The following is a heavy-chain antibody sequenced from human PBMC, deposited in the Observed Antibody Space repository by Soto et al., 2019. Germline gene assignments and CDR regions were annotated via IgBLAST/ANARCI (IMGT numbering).Heavy chain of an antibody. J-gene: IGHJ4*02. CDR3: ARACRSYYTPWGYCLDY. V-gene: IGHV4-38-2*02. Sequence: IKQNPEKGLEWIGSVYHSGTTYYNPSLKSRVTMSVDTSKNQFSLKLSSVTAADTAVYYCARACRSYYTPWGYCLDYRAERILVT. CDR2: VYHSGTT. D-gene: IGHD3-10*01.